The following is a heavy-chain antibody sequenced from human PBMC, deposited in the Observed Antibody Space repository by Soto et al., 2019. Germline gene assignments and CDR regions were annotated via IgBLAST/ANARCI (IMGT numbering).Heavy chain of an antibody. D-gene: IGHD1-26*01. V-gene: IGHV3-30*18. CDR2: ISYDGNYI. CDR1: GFDFSSYA. Sequence: QVQLVASGGCVVQPGASLSLSGEASGFDFSSYAMHWVRQAPDTGLEWVGVISYDGNYIYYADSVKGRFTISRDNSNNALHVQVNSLRPEATAVYSSANGSLSATLGPYAMDVRGPGTTVTASS. CDR3: ANGSLSATLGPYAMDV. J-gene: IGHJ6*02.